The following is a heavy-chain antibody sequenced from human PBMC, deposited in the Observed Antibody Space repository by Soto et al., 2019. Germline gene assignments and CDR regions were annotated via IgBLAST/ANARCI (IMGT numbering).Heavy chain of an antibody. CDR3: SRGDPEETSPFDH. Sequence: SAEVSRKASRDILRSSAIALALKDPGQGLAWMGWINPFDGSRMFAQSFQGRVTFTRDTSTSTVYMELSVLRSDDTAVYYSSRGDPEETSPFDHWRPGTPVTVS. CDR2: INPFDGSR. V-gene: IGHV1-46*01. J-gene: IGHJ4*02. CDR1: RDILRSSA.